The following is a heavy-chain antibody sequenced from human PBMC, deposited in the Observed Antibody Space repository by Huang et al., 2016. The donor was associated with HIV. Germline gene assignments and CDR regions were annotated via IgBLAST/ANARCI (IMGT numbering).Heavy chain of an antibody. J-gene: IGHJ5*02. D-gene: IGHD4-17*01. CDR3: ARGQSEYGDDDYRFDP. CDR1: GFSLHNGNMG. Sequence: QVTLKESGPVLLNPTETLTLPCTVSGFSLHNGNMGVRWIRQPQGKALEWLANIYANDEEAYSPSLKARLTVFKDTSKSHVVHTVTNMDPVDTGTYFCARGQSEYGDDDYRFDPWGQGTLVTVSS. CDR2: IYANDEE. V-gene: IGHV2-26*01.